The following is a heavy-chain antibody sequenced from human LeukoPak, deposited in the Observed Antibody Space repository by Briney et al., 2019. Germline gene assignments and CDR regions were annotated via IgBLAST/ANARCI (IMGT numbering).Heavy chain of an antibody. Sequence: ASVKVSCKASGGTFSSYAISWVRQAPGQGLEWMGIINPSGGSTSYAQKFQGRVTMTRDMSTSTVYMELSSLRSEDTAVYYCARGVTMRNWFDPWGQGTLVTISS. CDR2: INPSGGST. V-gene: IGHV1-46*01. CDR3: ARGVTMRNWFDP. J-gene: IGHJ5*01. CDR1: GGTFSSYA. D-gene: IGHD3-22*01.